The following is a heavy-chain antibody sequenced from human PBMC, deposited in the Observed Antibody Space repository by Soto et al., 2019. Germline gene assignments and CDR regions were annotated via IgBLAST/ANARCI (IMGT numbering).Heavy chain of an antibody. CDR1: GFTFSSYA. D-gene: IGHD3-16*01. CDR2: ITASGGNT. Sequence: GGSLRLSCAASGFTFSSYAMAWVRQAPGKGLDWVSSITASGGNTYYADALKGRLTISRDNSKTTLYLQMNSLRAEDTAVYYCARMGGRYLDNWGQGTLVTVSS. J-gene: IGHJ4*01. V-gene: IGHV3-23*01. CDR3: ARMGGRYLDN.